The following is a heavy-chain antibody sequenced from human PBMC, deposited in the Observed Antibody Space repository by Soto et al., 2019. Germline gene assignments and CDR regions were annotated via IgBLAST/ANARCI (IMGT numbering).Heavy chain of an antibody. CDR2: IYYSGST. V-gene: IGHV4-30-4*01. Sequence: PSETLSLTCTVSGGSISSGDYYWSWIRQPPGKGLEWIGYIYYSGSTYYNPSLKSRVTISVDTSKNQFSLKLSSVTAADTAVYYCAGSIAAAGTYFDYWGQGTLVTVSS. CDR3: AGSIAAAGTYFDY. D-gene: IGHD6-13*01. J-gene: IGHJ4*02. CDR1: GGSISSGDYY.